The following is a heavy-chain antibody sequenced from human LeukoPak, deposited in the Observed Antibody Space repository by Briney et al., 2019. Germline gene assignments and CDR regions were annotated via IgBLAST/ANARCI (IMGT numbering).Heavy chain of an antibody. CDR3: ARTRILDV. J-gene: IGHJ6*02. D-gene: IGHD2-15*01. CDR1: GYTFTSYD. CDR2: MNPNSGNT. V-gene: IGHV1-8*01. Sequence: ASATVSCTASGYTFTSYDINWVRQATGQGLEWMGWMNPNSGNTGYSQKFQGRVTMTRNTSISTVYLELSGLRSEDSALYYCARTRILDVWGQGTTVSVSS.